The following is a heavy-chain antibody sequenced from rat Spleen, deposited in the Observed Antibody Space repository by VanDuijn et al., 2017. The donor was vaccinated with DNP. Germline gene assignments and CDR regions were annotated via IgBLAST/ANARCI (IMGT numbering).Heavy chain of an antibody. D-gene: IGHD1-5*01. Sequence: QVQLKESGPGLVQSSQTLSLTCTVSGYSLTSYGVSWARQPPGKGLEWIATISSGGDTDYNSALKSRLSISRDTSKSQVFLKMNSLQTEDTAIYFCTRDDIGTTRFDYWGQGVMVTVSS. CDR2: ISSGGDT. V-gene: IGHV2S12*01. CDR1: GYSLTSYG. J-gene: IGHJ2*01. CDR3: TRDDIGTTRFDY.